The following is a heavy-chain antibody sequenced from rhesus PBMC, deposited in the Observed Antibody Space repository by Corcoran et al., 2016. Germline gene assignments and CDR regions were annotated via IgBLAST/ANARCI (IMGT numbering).Heavy chain of an antibody. V-gene: IGHV4-173*01. Sequence: QLQLQESGPGLVKPSETLSLTCAVSGGSISSNYWSWIRQPPGKELEWIGRFSGSGGSTDYNPSLKSRVTMSQDTSKNQFSLKLSSVTAADTAVYYCAVGYCSGGVCYALSYWGQGVLVTVSS. D-gene: IGHD2-8*01. J-gene: IGHJ4*01. CDR1: GGSISSNY. CDR3: AVGYCSGGVCYALSY. CDR2: FSGSGGST.